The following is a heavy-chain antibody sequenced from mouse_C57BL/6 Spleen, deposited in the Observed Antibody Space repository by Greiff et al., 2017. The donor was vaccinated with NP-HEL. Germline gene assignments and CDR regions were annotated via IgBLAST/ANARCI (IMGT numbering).Heavy chain of an antibody. Sequence: QVQLKESGPGLVQPSQSLSITCTVSGFSLTSYGVNWVRQSPGKGLEWLGVIWSGGSTDYNAAFISRLSISKDNSMSQVFFKMKSLQADDTAREYCARRDNSNWYFDVWGTGTTVTVSS. CDR1: GFSLTSYG. J-gene: IGHJ1*03. CDR2: IWSGGST. D-gene: IGHD1-3*01. V-gene: IGHV2-2*01. CDR3: ARRDNSNWYFDV.